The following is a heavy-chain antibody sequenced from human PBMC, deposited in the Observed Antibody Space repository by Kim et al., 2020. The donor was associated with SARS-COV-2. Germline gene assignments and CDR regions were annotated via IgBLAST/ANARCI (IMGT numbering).Heavy chain of an antibody. CDR3: ARVKVREANFAVIAEYYFDD. CDR1: GGSISSYY. Sequence: SETLSLTCTVSGGSISSYYWSWIRQPPGKGLEWIGYIYYSGSTNYNPSLKSRVTISVDTSKNQFSLKLSSVTAADTAVYYCARVKVREANFAVIAEYYFDDWGQGTLVTGSS. CDR2: IYYSGST. V-gene: IGHV4-59*01. J-gene: IGHJ4*02. D-gene: IGHD3-9*01.